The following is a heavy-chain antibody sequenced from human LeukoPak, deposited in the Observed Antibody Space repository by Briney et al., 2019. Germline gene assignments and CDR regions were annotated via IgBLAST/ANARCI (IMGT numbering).Heavy chain of an antibody. CDR1: GFTVSSNY. V-gene: IGHV3-23*01. Sequence: GGSLRLSCAASGFTVSSNYMSWVRQAPGKGLECVSAISANGGSTYYADSVKGRFTISRDNSKNTLYLQMDRLRAEDTAVYYCAKDRGGYNSGWSFDYWGQGTLVTVSS. CDR2: ISANGGST. D-gene: IGHD6-19*01. CDR3: AKDRGGYNSGWSFDY. J-gene: IGHJ4*02.